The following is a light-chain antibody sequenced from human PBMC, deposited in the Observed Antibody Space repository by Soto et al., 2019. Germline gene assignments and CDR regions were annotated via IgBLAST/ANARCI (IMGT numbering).Light chain of an antibody. Sequence: QSALTQPASVSGSPGQSITISCTGTSSDVGGYNYVSWYQQHPGKAPKLMIYEVRERPSGVPDRFSGSKSGNTASLTVSGLQAEEEADYYCSSYAGNNNLLFGGGTKLTVL. CDR1: SSDVGGYNY. V-gene: IGLV2-8*01. J-gene: IGLJ2*01. CDR3: SSYAGNNNLL. CDR2: EVR.